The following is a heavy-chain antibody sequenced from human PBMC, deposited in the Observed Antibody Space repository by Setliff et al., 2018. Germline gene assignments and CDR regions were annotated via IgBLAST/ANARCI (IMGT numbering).Heavy chain of an antibody. V-gene: IGHV1-18*01. CDR2: ISGYSGKT. Sequence: ASVKVSCKTSDYILTSYGLSWVRQAPGQGLDWMGWISGYSGKTYYAQRLQDRVTLTTDTSTNTFYLELRSLRPDDTAVYYCARDADYYDSSENPIVDYWGQGTLVTVSS. CDR1: DYILTSYG. CDR3: ARDADYYDSSENPIVDY. D-gene: IGHD3-22*01. J-gene: IGHJ4*02.